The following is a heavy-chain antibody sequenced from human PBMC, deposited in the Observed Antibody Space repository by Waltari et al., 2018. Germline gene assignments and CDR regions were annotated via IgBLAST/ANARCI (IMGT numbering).Heavy chain of an antibody. CDR1: GFTFSAYS. Sequence: EVQLVESGGGLVKPGGSLRLSCGAFGFTFSAYSMNWFRQAPGKEMEWVSSISGDTKYTYYADSVNGRFTISSDDAKDSLYLKMNSLRLEDTAVYYCARDRRGYFDYWGQGTLVTVSS. CDR3: ARDRRGYFDY. V-gene: IGHV3-21*01. CDR2: ISGDTKYT. J-gene: IGHJ4*02. D-gene: IGHD3-16*01.